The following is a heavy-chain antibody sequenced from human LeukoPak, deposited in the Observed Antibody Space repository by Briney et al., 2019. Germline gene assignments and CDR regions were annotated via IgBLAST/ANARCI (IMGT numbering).Heavy chain of an antibody. CDR1: GFSFNENT. D-gene: IGHD3-9*01. Sequence: GGSLRLSCAASGFSFNENTMHWVRQAPGKGLEWVAVISYDGSNKYYADSVKGRFTISRDNSKNMLYLQMNSLRAEDTAVYYCAMPPILTGYSYYFDNWGQGTLVTVSS. CDR2: ISYDGSNK. CDR3: AMPPILTGYSYYFDN. V-gene: IGHV3-30*03. J-gene: IGHJ4*02.